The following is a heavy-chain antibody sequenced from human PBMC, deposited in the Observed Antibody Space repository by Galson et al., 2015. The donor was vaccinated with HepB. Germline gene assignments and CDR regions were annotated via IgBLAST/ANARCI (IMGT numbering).Heavy chain of an antibody. V-gene: IGHV1-2*02. J-gene: IGHJ5*02. CDR2: INPNSGGT. Sequence: SVKVSCKVSGYTLTELSMHWVRQAPGQGLEWMGWINPNSGGTNYAQKFQGRVTMTRDTSISTAYMELSRLRSDDTAVYYCARDSGYSSGWVPEIRWFDPWGQGTLVTVSS. D-gene: IGHD6-19*01. CDR1: GYTLTELS. CDR3: ARDSGYSSGWVPEIRWFDP.